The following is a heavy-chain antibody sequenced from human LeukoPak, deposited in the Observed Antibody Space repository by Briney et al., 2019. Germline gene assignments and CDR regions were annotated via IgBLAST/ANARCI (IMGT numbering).Heavy chain of an antibody. CDR2: IYHSGST. CDR1: GYSISSGYY. D-gene: IGHD3-10*01. CDR3: ASLYGSGSVDP. V-gene: IGHV4-38-2*01. Sequence: PSETLSLTCAVSGYSISSGYYWGWIRQPPGKGLEWIGSIYHSGSTYYNPFPKSRVTISVDTSKNQFSLKLSSVTAADTAVYYCASLYGSGSVDPWGQGTLVTVSS. J-gene: IGHJ5*02.